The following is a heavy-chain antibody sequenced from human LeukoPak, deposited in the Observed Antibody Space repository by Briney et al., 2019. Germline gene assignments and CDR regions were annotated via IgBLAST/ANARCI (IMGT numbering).Heavy chain of an antibody. D-gene: IGHD4-23*01. CDR1: GGTFSSYA. CDR2: IIPIFGTA. CDR3: ARVGDDYGGFDI. V-gene: IGHV1-69*05. J-gene: IGHJ3*02. Sequence: SVKVSCKXSGGTFSSYAISWVRQAPGQGLEWMGRIIPIFGTANYAQKFQGRVTIATDESTSTAYMELSSLRSEDTAVYYCARVGDDYGGFDIWGQGTMVTVSS.